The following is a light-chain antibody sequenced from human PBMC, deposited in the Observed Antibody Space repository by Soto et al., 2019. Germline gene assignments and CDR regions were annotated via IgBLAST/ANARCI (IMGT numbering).Light chain of an antibody. J-gene: IGLJ2*01. Sequence: SYELTQPSSVSVSPGQTARITCSGDVLAKKYARWFQQKPGQAPVLVIYKDSERPSGIPERFSGSSSGTTVTLTISGDQVADEADYYCYSAADNNLVFGGGTKLTVL. CDR3: YSAADNNLV. CDR2: KDS. CDR1: VLAKKY. V-gene: IGLV3-27*01.